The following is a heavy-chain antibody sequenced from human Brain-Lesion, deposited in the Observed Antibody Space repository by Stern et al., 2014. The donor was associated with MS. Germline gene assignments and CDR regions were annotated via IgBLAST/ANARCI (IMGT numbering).Heavy chain of an antibody. J-gene: IGHJ4*02. Sequence: QVQLVQSGPGLVKPSGTLSLTCAVSGGSISSSNWWSWVRQSPGKGLEWIGESDHSGSTIYNPSLKSRVTVSVDKFKNRFSLNLRSVPAADTAVYFCARFPASRPHVFDSWGQGTLVTVSS. V-gene: IGHV4-4*02. D-gene: IGHD6-13*01. CDR3: ARFPASRPHVFDS. CDR2: SDHSGST. CDR1: GGSISSSNW.